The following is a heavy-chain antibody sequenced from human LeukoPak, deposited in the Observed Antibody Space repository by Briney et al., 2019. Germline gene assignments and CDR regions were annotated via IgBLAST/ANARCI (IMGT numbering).Heavy chain of an antibody. CDR3: VRVSGSYSVFDI. Sequence: PGGSLRLSCAASGFTFSAYDMHWVRQAPGKGLEWVAVIWYDGSKNYSADSVKGRFTISRDNSKNTLFLQMNTLRADDTAVYYCVRVSGSYSVFDISGQGTMVTVSS. D-gene: IGHD1-26*01. CDR2: IWYDGSKN. V-gene: IGHV3-33*01. J-gene: IGHJ3*02. CDR1: GFTFSAYD.